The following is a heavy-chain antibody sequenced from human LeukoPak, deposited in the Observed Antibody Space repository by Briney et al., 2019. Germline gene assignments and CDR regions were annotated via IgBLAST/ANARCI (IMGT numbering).Heavy chain of an antibody. D-gene: IGHD6-6*01. V-gene: IGHV3-33*01. CDR3: ARDHSSSSSTLDY. Sequence: GGSLRLSCAASGFTFSNYGMHWVCQAPGKGLEWVAIIWYDGNNKYYAESVKGRFTISRDNSKNTLYLQMNSLRAEDTAVYYCARDHSSSSSTLDYWGQGTLVAVSS. J-gene: IGHJ4*02. CDR1: GFTFSNYG. CDR2: IWYDGNNK.